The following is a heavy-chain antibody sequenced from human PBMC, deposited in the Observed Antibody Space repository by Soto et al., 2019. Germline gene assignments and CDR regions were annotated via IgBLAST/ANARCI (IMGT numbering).Heavy chain of an antibody. CDR2: IWYDGSNK. CDR1: GFTFSSYG. D-gene: IGHD6-6*01. Sequence: GGSLRLSCAASGFTFSSYGMHWVRQAPGKGLEWVAVIWYDGSNKYYADSVKGRFTISRDNSKNTLYLQMNSLRAEDTAVYYCARIQQLVIDDYYYYGMDVWGQGTTVTVSS. CDR3: ARIQQLVIDDYYYYGMDV. J-gene: IGHJ6*02. V-gene: IGHV3-33*01.